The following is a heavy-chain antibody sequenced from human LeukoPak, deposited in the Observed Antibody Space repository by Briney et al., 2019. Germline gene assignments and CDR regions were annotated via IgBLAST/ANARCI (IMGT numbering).Heavy chain of an antibody. J-gene: IGHJ4*02. V-gene: IGHV1-46*01. Sequence: ASVKVSCKASGYTFPSYFMHWVRQAPGQGLEWMGIINPTGGSTTYAQKFQGRVTITADESTSTAYMELSSLRSEDTAVYYCATSLSGSYPLLPFDYWGQGTLVTVSS. D-gene: IGHD1-26*01. CDR3: ATSLSGSYPLLPFDY. CDR1: GYTFPSYF. CDR2: INPTGGST.